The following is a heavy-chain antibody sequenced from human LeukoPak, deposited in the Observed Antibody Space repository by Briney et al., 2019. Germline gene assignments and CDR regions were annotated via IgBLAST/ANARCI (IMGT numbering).Heavy chain of an antibody. CDR2: ISWNSGSI. V-gene: IGHV3-9*01. Sequence: GGSLRLSCAASGFTFDDYAMHWVRQAPGKGLEWVSGISWNSGSIGYADSVKSRFTISRDNAKNSLYLQMNSLRAEDTALYYCAKGPSDFWSGYFDHYFDYWGQGTLVTVSS. CDR1: GFTFDDYA. D-gene: IGHD3-3*01. CDR3: AKGPSDFWSGYFDHYFDY. J-gene: IGHJ4*02.